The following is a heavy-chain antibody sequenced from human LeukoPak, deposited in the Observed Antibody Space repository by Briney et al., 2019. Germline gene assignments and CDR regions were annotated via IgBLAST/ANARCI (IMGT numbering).Heavy chain of an antibody. Sequence: ASVKVSCKASGGTFSSYAISWVRQAPGQGLEWMGGIIPIFGTANYAQKFQGRVTITTDESTSTAYMELSSLRSEDTAVYCCARGLGYRSSTSCSPKDYFDYWGQGTLVTVSS. D-gene: IGHD2-2*01. CDR1: GGTFSSYA. J-gene: IGHJ4*02. CDR2: IIPIFGTA. CDR3: ARGLGYRSSTSCSPKDYFDY. V-gene: IGHV1-69*05.